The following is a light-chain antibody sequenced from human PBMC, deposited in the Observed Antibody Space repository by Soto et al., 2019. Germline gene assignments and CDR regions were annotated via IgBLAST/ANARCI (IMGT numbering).Light chain of an antibody. Sequence: DIQLTQSPTSLSASVGDRVTITCRARQSITPSLHWYQQKPGRAPNLLIYYISSLESGVPSRFSGSGSGTDFTLTISSLQPEDFATYYCQQSYTSPPTFGGGTKVDMK. CDR1: QSITPS. V-gene: IGKV1-39*01. J-gene: IGKJ4*01. CDR3: QQSYTSPPT. CDR2: YIS.